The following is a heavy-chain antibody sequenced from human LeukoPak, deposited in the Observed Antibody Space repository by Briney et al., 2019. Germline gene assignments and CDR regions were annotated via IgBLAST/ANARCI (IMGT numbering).Heavy chain of an antibody. CDR2: IYYSGST. D-gene: IGHD3-22*01. Sequence: PSETLSLACTVSGGSISSSSYYWGWIRQPPGKGLEWIGSIYYSGSTYYNPSLKSRMTISRDTSKNQFSLKLSSVTAADTAVYYCARVGGGGDSSGYYFDYWGQGSLVTVSS. V-gene: IGHV4-39*07. CDR3: ARVGGGGDSSGYYFDY. CDR1: GGSISSSSYY. J-gene: IGHJ4*02.